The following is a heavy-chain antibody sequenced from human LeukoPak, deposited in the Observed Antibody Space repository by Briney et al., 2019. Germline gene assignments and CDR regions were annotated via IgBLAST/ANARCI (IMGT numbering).Heavy chain of an antibody. V-gene: IGHV1-69*05. D-gene: IGHD1-26*01. CDR1: GGTFSSYA. CDR2: IIPIFGTA. Sequence: SVKVSCKASGGTFSSYAISWVRQVPGQGLEWMGRIIPIFGTANYAQKFQGRVTITTDESTSTAYMELSSLRSEDTAVYYCARVGVGATSPFGYWGQGTLVTVSS. CDR3: ARVGVGATSPFGY. J-gene: IGHJ4*02.